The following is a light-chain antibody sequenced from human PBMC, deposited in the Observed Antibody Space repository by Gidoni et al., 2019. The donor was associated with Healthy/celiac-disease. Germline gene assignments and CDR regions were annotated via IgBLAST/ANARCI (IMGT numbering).Light chain of an antibody. Sequence: QSVLTQPPSASGTPGQRVTISCSGSSSNIGSNTVNWYQQVPGTAPKLLMYSNNQRPPGVPDRFSGSKSGTSASLAISGLQSEDEADYYCAAWDDSLNVVFGGGTKLTVL. CDR1: SSNIGSNT. CDR2: SNN. V-gene: IGLV1-44*01. CDR3: AAWDDSLNVV. J-gene: IGLJ2*01.